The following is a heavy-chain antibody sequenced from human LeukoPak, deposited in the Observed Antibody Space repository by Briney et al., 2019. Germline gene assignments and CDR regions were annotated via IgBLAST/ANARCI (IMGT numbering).Heavy chain of an antibody. J-gene: IGHJ5*02. CDR3: STGVPRPSMPT. CDR2: IYSSGST. D-gene: IGHD2/OR15-2a*01. Sequence: PSETLSLTCTVSGGSISSYYWSWIRQPPGKGLEWIGYIYSSGSTKYNPSLKSRVTISVDTSKNQFSLKLSSLTAADTAVYYCSTGVPRPSMPTWGQGTLVTVSS. CDR1: GGSISSYY. V-gene: IGHV4-59*01.